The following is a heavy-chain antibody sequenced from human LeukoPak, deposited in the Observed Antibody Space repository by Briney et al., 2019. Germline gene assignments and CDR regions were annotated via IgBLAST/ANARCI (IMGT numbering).Heavy chain of an antibody. CDR3: AKSKDDPNYYYYYYGLDV. D-gene: IGHD3-10*01. J-gene: IGHJ6*02. Sequence: GGSLRLSCAASGFSFNTYSMNWVRRAPGKGLEWVSAISGNGGSAYYADSVKGRFTISRDNSKNTLYLHMNSLTAEDTAVYYCAKSKDDPNYYYYYYGLDVWGQGTTVTVSS. CDR2: ISGNGGSA. CDR1: GFSFNTYS. V-gene: IGHV3-23*01.